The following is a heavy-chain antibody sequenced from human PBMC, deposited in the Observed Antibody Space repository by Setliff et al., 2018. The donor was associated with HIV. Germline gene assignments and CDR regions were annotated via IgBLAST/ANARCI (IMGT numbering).Heavy chain of an antibody. V-gene: IGHV3-48*01. D-gene: IGHD1-26*01. CDR2: ISATGTTV. CDR3: VRDQLRRPERWDFDF. J-gene: IGHJ4*02. Sequence: GGSLRLSCAASGFVFSDHSLHWVRQAPGGGLEWLSYISATGTTVSYADSVRGRFIIFRDSVSNVLYLQMKSLRVEDTAVYYCVRDQLRRPERWDFDFWGQGTLVTVSS. CDR1: GFVFSDHS.